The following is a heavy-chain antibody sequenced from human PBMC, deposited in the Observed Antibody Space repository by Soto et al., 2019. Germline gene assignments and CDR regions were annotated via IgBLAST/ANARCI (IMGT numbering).Heavy chain of an antibody. CDR3: ARGGYDFWSGYRTDDAFDI. Sequence: SETLSLTCTISGGSISSYYWRWIRQPPGKGLEWIGYIYYSGSTNYNPSLKSRVTISVDTSKNQFSLKLSSVTAADTAVYYCARGGYDFWSGYRTDDAFDIWGQGTMVTVSS. CDR2: IYYSGST. CDR1: GGSISSYY. D-gene: IGHD3-3*01. J-gene: IGHJ3*02. V-gene: IGHV4-59*08.